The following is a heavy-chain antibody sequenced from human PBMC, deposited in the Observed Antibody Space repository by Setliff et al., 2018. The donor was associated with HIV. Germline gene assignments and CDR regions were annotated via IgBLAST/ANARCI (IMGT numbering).Heavy chain of an antibody. D-gene: IGHD4-17*01. CDR2: INTVNGNT. CDR1: GYTFTRNA. CDR3: ARDLNSGDYPHWFDP. Sequence: ASVKVSCKASGYTFTRNAMHWVRQAPGQRPEWMGWINTVNGNTKYSQKFQGRVTITRDTSASTVYMELSSLRSGDTAVYYCARDLNSGDYPHWFDPWGQGTLVT. V-gene: IGHV1-3*04. J-gene: IGHJ5*02.